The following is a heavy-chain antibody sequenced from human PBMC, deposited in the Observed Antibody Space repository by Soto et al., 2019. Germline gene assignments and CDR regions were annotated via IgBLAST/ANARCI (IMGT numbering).Heavy chain of an antibody. CDR2: IRSKAYGGTT. Sequence: GGSLRLSCTASGFTFGDYAMSWFRQAPGKGLEWVGFIRSKAYGGTTEYAASVKGRFTISRDDSKSIAYLQMNSLKTEDTAVYYCTVVVTATRSNPFDPWGQGNLVTVSS. V-gene: IGHV3-49*03. J-gene: IGHJ5*02. CDR1: GFTFGDYA. D-gene: IGHD2-21*02. CDR3: TVVVTATRSNPFDP.